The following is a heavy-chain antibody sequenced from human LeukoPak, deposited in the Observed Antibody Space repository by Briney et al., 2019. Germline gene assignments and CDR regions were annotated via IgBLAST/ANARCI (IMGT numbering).Heavy chain of an antibody. Sequence: GGSLRLSCAASGFTFSSYSMNWVRQAPGKGLEWVSSISSSSSYIYYADSVKGRFTISRDNAKNSLYLQMNSLRAEDTAVYYCARDGVADYYYYYGMDAWGQGTTVTVSS. J-gene: IGHJ6*02. CDR3: ARDGVADYYYYYGMDA. V-gene: IGHV3-21*01. D-gene: IGHD2-15*01. CDR1: GFTFSSYS. CDR2: ISSSSSYI.